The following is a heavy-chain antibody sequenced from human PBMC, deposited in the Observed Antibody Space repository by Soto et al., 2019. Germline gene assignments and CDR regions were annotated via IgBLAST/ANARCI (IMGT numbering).Heavy chain of an antibody. CDR2: IYHSVTT. J-gene: IGHJ5*02. CDR3: SIIGGERTTFSSSFDP. D-gene: IGHD3-10*01. Sequence: PSETLSLTCVVSGSSISTDFYWGWIRQAPGKALEWIGSIYHSVTTYYNPSLRSRLSISVDTSNNQFSLMLRSVTAADTAVYHCSIIGGERTTFSSSFDPWGQGPLVTVSS. CDR1: GSSISTDFY. V-gene: IGHV4-38-2*01.